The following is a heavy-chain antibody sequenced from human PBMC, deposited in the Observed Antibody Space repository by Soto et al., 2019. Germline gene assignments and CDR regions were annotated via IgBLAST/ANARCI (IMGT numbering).Heavy chain of an antibody. CDR2: INHSGST. V-gene: IGHV4-34*01. CDR1: GGSFSGYY. CDR3: ARGLHYYGSGSGVDP. D-gene: IGHD3-10*01. Sequence: QVQLQQWGAGLLKPSETLSLTCAVYGGSFSGYYWSWIRQPPGKGLEWIGEINHSGSTNYNQSLKRRVTISVDTSKNQFSLKLSSVTAADTAVYYCARGLHYYGSGSGVDPWGQGTLVTVSS. J-gene: IGHJ5*02.